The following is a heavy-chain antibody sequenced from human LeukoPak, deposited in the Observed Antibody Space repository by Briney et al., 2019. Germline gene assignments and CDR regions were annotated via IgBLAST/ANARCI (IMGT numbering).Heavy chain of an antibody. CDR2: IYYTGST. V-gene: IGHV4-39*01. CDR1: GGSISSSSYY. J-gene: IGHJ6*02. D-gene: IGHD6-19*01. Sequence: PSETLSLTCTVSGGSISSSSYYWAWIRQPPGKGLEWIGSIYYTGSTYYNPSLESRVTISVDTSKDQFSLKLTSVTAAETAVYYCARLGGAVTGTRYAMDVWGQGTAVTVSS. CDR3: ARLGGAVTGTRYAMDV.